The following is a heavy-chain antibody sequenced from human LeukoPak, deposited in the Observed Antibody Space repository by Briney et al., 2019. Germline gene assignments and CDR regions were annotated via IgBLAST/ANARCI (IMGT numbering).Heavy chain of an antibody. CDR2: IVPIFGTA. Sequence: SVKVSCKASGGTFSSYAISWVRQAPGQGLEWMGRIVPIFGTANYAQKFQGRVTITTDESTSTAYMELSSLRSEDTAVYYCARDWYYYDSSGYYSPYYFDYWGQGTLVTVSS. D-gene: IGHD3-22*01. J-gene: IGHJ4*02. V-gene: IGHV1-69*05. CDR3: ARDWYYYDSSGYYSPYYFDY. CDR1: GGTFSSYA.